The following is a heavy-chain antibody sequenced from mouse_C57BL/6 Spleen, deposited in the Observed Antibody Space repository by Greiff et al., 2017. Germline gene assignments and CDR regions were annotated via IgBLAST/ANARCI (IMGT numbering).Heavy chain of an antibody. V-gene: IGHV1-61*01. CDR3: ARGSYFDY. CDR1: GFTFTSYW. J-gene: IGHJ2*01. Sequence: QVQLQQPGAELVRPGSSVTLSCNASGFTFTSYWLDWGKLRPGQGLEWIGNIYPSDSETHYNQKFKDKATLTVDKSSSTAYMQLSSLTSEDSAVYCCARGSYFDYWGQGTTLTVSS. CDR2: IYPSDSET.